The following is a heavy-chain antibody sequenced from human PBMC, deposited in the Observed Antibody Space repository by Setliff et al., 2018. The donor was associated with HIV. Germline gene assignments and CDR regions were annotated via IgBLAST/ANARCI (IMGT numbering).Heavy chain of an antibody. D-gene: IGHD1-26*01. Sequence: SETLSLTCLVSHYSISDSYYWGWVRQPPGKGLEWIGTVYYLGNTYHNPSLRSRLSLSIDRSHQSFSFQLTSVSAADTAMYYCARGQWEGLHAYFFDVWGHGMRVTVSS. CDR2: VYYLGNT. V-gene: IGHV4-38-2*01. CDR3: ARGQWEGLHAYFFDV. J-gene: IGHJ4*01. CDR1: HYSISDSYY.